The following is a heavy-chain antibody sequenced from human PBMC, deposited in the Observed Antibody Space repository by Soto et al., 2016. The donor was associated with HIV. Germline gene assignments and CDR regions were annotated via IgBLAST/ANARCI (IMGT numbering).Heavy chain of an antibody. V-gene: IGHV3-73*01. D-gene: IGHD6-19*01. CDR1: GFTFSGSA. Sequence: EVQLVESGGGLVQPGGSLKLSCAASGFTFSGSAMHWVRQASGKGLEWVGRIRSKANSYATAYAASVKGRFTISRDDSKNTAYLQMNSLKTEDTAVYYCTRRAGAVAGSSAFDIWGQRGQWSPSLQ. J-gene: IGHJ3*02. CDR2: IRSKANSYAT. CDR3: TRRAGAVAGSSAFDI.